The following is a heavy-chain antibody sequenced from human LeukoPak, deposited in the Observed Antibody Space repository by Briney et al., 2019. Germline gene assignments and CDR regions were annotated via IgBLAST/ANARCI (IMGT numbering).Heavy chain of an antibody. Sequence: GGSLRLSCAASGFTFSIYSMNWVRQAPGKGLEWVSSISSSSSYIYYADSVKGRFTISRDNAKNSLYLQMNSLRAEDTAVYYCASYYDFWSGYYTYYFDYWGQGTLVTVSS. D-gene: IGHD3-3*01. CDR3: ASYYDFWSGYYTYYFDY. CDR1: GFTFSIYS. J-gene: IGHJ4*02. V-gene: IGHV3-21*01. CDR2: ISSSSSYI.